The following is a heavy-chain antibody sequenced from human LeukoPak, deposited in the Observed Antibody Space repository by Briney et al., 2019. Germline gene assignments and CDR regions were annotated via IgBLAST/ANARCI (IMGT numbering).Heavy chain of an antibody. CDR1: GFTFDDYA. CDR3: AKDGLYYDFWSGYLGGDYMDV. Sequence: PGGSLRLSCAGCGFTFDDYAMHWVGQAPGKGLEWVSLISWDGGSTYYADSVKGRFTIDRENRKKSLYLQMNRLRAEDTALYYCAKDGLYYDFWSGYLGGDYMDVWGKGTTVTVSS. CDR2: ISWDGGST. V-gene: IGHV3-43D*03. D-gene: IGHD3-3*01. J-gene: IGHJ6*03.